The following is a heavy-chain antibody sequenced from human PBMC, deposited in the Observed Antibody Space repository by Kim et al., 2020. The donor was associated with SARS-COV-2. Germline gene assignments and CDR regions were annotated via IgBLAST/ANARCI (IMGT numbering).Heavy chain of an antibody. CDR3: ARSPNGNILDV. CDR2: IRTRSRGYTT. V-gene: IGHV3-72*01. Sequence: GGSLRLSCAASGFTLSDYHFGWVRRRPGKGLEWVGRIRTRSRGYTTEYAVPVQGRATISTDDSNNSVSLEMHNLKSEDTAVYYCARSPNGNILDVWGQGT. CDR1: GFTLSDYH. D-gene: IGHD1-26*01. J-gene: IGHJ3*01.